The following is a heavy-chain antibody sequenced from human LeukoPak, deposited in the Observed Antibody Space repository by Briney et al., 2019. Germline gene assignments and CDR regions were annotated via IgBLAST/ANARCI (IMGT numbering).Heavy chain of an antibody. CDR3: ARVKMGATVSDYYYYYMDV. V-gene: IGHV3-64*02. CDR1: GFAFSDYT. CDR2: ITSNGAYT. D-gene: IGHD1-26*01. Sequence: GGSLRLSCAASGFAFSDYTIHWVRQAPGKRLQSVSAITSNGAYTHYADSVKGRFTISRDNSRNAVFLQMGGLRIEDMAVYYCARVKMGATVSDYYYYYMDVWGTGTTVTVSS. J-gene: IGHJ6*03.